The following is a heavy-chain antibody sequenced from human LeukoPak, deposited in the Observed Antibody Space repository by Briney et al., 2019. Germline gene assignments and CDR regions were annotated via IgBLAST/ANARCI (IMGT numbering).Heavy chain of an antibody. V-gene: IGHV4-39*06. CDR1: GASIYNSDYY. J-gene: IGHJ4*02. CDR2: VHFGGRT. D-gene: IGHD6-19*01. Sequence: SETLSLTCTVSGASIYNSDYYWSWIRQPPGKGLEWIGRVHFGGRTSYNPSLKTRVNISVDTAKSHFALTLTSVTVADTAVYYCAKGPRSGWFYLADFWGQGMLVTVSS. CDR3: AKGPRSGWFYLADF.